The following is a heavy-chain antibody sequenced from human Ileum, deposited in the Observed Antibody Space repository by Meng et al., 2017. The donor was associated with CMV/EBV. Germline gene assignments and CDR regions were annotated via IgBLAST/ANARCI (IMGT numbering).Heavy chain of an antibody. CDR2: IYATGST. V-gene: IGHV4-4*07. CDR1: GGSINTYF. Sequence: QVRLQESGPGLVKPSEPLSLTCTVSGGSINTYFWSWIRQSAGKRLEWIGRIYATGSTKYNPSFKSRVTMSVDTSKNQFSLKLSSVTAADTAVYYCARLYSANYLDVWGKGTTVTVSS. D-gene: IGHD1-1*01. CDR3: ARLYSANYLDV. J-gene: IGHJ6*04.